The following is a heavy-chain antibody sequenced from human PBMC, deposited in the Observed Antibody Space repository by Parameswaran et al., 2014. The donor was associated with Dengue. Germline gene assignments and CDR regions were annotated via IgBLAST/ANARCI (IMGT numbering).Heavy chain of an antibody. D-gene: IGHD2-21*01. Sequence: LSCTLSGDSLSTYYWSWIRQSPGKGLEWIGNIRYSGNTNYNPSLKSRVTLSMNLSKNQFSLRLSSVTAADTAVYYCSRERCTGGNCYSIWRDDAFDVWGQGTMVTVSS. V-gene: IGHV4-59*01. J-gene: IGHJ3*01. CDR3: SRERCTGGNCYSIWRDDAFDV. CDR2: IRYSGNT. CDR1: GDSLSTYY.